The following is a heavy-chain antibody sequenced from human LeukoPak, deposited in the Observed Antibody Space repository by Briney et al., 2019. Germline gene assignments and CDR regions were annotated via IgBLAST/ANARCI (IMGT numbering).Heavy chain of an antibody. CDR3: ASTWNYLYFDY. D-gene: IGHD1-7*01. J-gene: IGHJ4*02. Sequence: GGSLRLSCADSGFTFSSYWMSWVRQAPGKGLGWVASIKRDGSEEYYVDSVKGRFTISRDNAKNSVYLQMNSLRAEDTAVYYCASTWNYLYFDYWGQGTLVTVSS. CDR1: GFTFSSYW. CDR2: IKRDGSEE. V-gene: IGHV3-7*01.